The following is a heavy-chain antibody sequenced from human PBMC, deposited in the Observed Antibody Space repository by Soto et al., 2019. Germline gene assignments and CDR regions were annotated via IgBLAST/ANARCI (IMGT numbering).Heavy chain of an antibody. V-gene: IGHV3-7*03. J-gene: IGHJ4*02. Sequence: GGSLELSCAASGFTFIDYWMSWVRQAPGKGLEWVGSVNQDVSGGYYVDSLKGRFTISRDNAKNSLFLQMHNLRAEDTAVYHCVSRGAAGIPFDAWGQGARVTVSS. D-gene: IGHD5-12*01. CDR1: GFTFIDYW. CDR3: VSRGAAGIPFDA. CDR2: VNQDVSGG.